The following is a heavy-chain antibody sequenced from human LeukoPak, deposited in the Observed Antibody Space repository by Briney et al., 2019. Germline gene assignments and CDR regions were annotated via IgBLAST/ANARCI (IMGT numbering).Heavy chain of an antibody. V-gene: IGHV1-46*01. CDR3: ARDGVDGNYSEGWFDP. Sequence: ASVKVSCKASGYTFTSYGISWVRQAPGQGLEWIGIINPSGGSTSYAQKFQGRVTMTRDMSTSTVYMELSSLRSEDTAVYYCARDGVDGNYSEGWFDPWGQGTLVTVSS. CDR1: GYTFTSYG. J-gene: IGHJ5*02. CDR2: INPSGGST. D-gene: IGHD1-26*01.